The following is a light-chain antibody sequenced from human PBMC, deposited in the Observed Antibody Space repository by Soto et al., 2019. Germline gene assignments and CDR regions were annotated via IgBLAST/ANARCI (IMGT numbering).Light chain of an antibody. CDR1: RSNIGGNA. J-gene: IGLJ2*01. CDR2: AND. Sequence: QPVLTQPPSVSGTPGQRVTISCSGSRSNIGGNAVTWYQQVPGTAPTLLIYANDQRPSGISDRFSGSKSSTSASLAISGLQSEDEADYYCAVWDDNLRGLFGGGTKLTVL. V-gene: IGLV1-44*01. CDR3: AVWDDNLRGL.